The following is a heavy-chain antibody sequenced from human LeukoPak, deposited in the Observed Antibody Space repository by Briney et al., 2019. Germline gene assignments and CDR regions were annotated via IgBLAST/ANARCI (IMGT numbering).Heavy chain of an antibody. CDR2: INGRGYDT. J-gene: IGHJ4*02. Sequence: GGSLRLSCTASGFTFSDYPMSWIRQAPGKGLEWVSHINGRGYDTYHPGSVKGRFTISRDNSKNWLYLQMNSLRAEDSALYYCARLSGTYSRGGDHWGQGTLVTVSS. CDR3: ARLSGTYSRGGDH. D-gene: IGHD1-26*01. V-gene: IGHV3-11*01. CDR1: GFTFSDYP.